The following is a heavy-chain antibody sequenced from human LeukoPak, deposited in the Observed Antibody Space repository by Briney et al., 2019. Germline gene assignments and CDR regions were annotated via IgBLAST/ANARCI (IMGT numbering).Heavy chain of an antibody. CDR2: ISAYNGNT. CDR1: GYTFTSYG. CDR3: ARDPPLGYSYGPDYYYGMDV. J-gene: IGHJ6*02. D-gene: IGHD5-18*01. V-gene: IGHV1-18*01. Sequence: ASVKVSCKASGYTFTSYGISWVRQAPGQGLEWMGWISAYNGNTNYAQKLQGRVTMTTDTSTSTAYMELRSLRSDDTAVYYCARDPPLGYSYGPDYYYGMDVWGQGTTVTVSS.